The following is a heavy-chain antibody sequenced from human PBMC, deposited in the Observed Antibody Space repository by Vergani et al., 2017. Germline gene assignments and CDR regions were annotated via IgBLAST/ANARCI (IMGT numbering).Heavy chain of an antibody. J-gene: IGHJ1*01. D-gene: IGHD3-22*01. CDR3: TKAGQYDSDNFHDS. Sequence: QVQLVESGGGIVQPGTSLRLSCVASGFTFSSHAIHWVRRAPGKGLEWVAVISTDGTKKFYGDSVKGRFTISRDNSQTTVFLQMNSLRADDSAVYYCTKAGQYDSDNFHDSWGQGALVTVAS. CDR2: ISTDGTKK. CDR1: GFTFSSHA. V-gene: IGHV3-30*18.